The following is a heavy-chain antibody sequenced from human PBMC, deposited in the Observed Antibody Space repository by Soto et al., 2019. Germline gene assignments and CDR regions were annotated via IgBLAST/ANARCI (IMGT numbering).Heavy chain of an antibody. CDR1: GFTFGSYA. CDR3: ARDRWAVVPDYFDS. CDR2: ISHDGNNQ. J-gene: IGHJ4*02. D-gene: IGHD6-6*01. V-gene: IGHV3-30-3*01. Sequence: QVQLVESGGGVVQPGRSLRLSCAASGFTFGSYAMHSVRQAPGKGLEWVAVISHDGNNQYYADSVKGRFTISRDNSKNTLFLQMGRLRPEDTAVYYCARDRWAVVPDYFDSWGQGTLVTVSS.